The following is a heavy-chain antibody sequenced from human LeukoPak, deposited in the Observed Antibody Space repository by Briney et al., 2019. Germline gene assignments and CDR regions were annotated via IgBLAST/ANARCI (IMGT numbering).Heavy chain of an antibody. CDR1: GFTFSSYS. V-gene: IGHV3-21*01. Sequence: GGSLRLSCAASGFTFSSYSINWVRQAPGKGLEWVSSISGSSSYIYYADSVKGRFIISRDNAKNSLFLQMDSLRAEDTALYYCTRGSYGDYGYWGQGTLVTVSS. J-gene: IGHJ4*02. D-gene: IGHD4-17*01. CDR2: ISGSSSYI. CDR3: TRGSYGDYGY.